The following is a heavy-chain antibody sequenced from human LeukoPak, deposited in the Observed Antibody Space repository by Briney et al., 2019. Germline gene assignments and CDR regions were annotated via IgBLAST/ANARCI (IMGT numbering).Heavy chain of an antibody. Sequence: ASVKVSCKASGYTFTSYYMHWVRQAPGQGLEWMGIINPSGGSTSYAQKFQGRVTMTRDTSTSTVYMELSSLRSEDTAVYYCARNEGGGFYGSGSRTFDYWGQGTLVTVSS. J-gene: IGHJ4*02. CDR3: ARNEGGGFYGSGSRTFDY. CDR2: INPSGGST. D-gene: IGHD3-10*01. CDR1: GYTFTSYY. V-gene: IGHV1-46*01.